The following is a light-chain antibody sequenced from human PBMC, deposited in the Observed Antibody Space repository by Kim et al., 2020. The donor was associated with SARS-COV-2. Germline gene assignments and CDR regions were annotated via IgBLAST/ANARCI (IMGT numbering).Light chain of an antibody. CDR2: SNY. V-gene: IGLV1-44*01. J-gene: IGLJ1*01. Sequence: QSVLTQPPSASGTPGQRVTISCSGSSSNIGSNTVNWYQQLPGTAPKLLIYSNYQRPSGVPDRFSGSKSGTSASLAISGLQSEDEADYYCAAWDDSLRVFGTGTKVTVL. CDR3: AAWDDSLRV. CDR1: SSNIGSNT.